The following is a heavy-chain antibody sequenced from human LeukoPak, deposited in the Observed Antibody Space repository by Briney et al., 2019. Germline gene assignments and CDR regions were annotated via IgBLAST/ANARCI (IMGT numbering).Heavy chain of an antibody. D-gene: IGHD3-22*01. CDR3: ARAYYYDSSGTEPFDY. Sequence: GESLKISCKGSGYSFTSYWIGWVRQVPGKGLEWMGIIYPGDSDTRYSPSFQGQVTISADKSISTAYLQWSSLKASDTAMYYCARAYYYDSSGTEPFDYWGQGTLVTVSS. CDR1: GYSFTSYW. J-gene: IGHJ4*02. CDR2: IYPGDSDT. V-gene: IGHV5-51*01.